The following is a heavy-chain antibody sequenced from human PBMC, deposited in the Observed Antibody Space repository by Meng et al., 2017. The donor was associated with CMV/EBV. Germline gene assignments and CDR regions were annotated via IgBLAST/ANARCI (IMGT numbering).Heavy chain of an antibody. J-gene: IGHJ1*01. CDR3: ARQVDCSSASCYGWD. CDR2: IYYSGST. CDR1: GFTFSSYSMN. Sequence: GSLRLSCAASGFTFSSYSMNWVRQPPGKGLEWIGSIYYSGSTYYNPSLKSRVTISVDTSKNQFSLKLSSVTAADTAMYYCARQVDCSSASCYGWDWGQGTLVTVSS. D-gene: IGHD2-2*01. V-gene: IGHV4-39*01.